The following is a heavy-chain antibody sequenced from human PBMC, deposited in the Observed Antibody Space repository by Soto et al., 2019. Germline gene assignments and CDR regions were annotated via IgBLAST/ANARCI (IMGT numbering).Heavy chain of an antibody. J-gene: IGHJ6*03. CDR1: GYTFTSYY. D-gene: IGHD2-2*01. V-gene: IGHV1-46*03. CDR3: ARVGCSSTSCYGDYYYYYMDV. Sequence: QVQLVQSGAEVKKPGASVKVSCKASGYTFTSYYMHWVRQAPGQGLEWMGIINPSGGSTSYAQKFQGRVTMTRDTSTSTVYMELSSPRSEDTAVYYCARVGCSSTSCYGDYYYYYMDVWGKGTTVTVSS. CDR2: INPSGGST.